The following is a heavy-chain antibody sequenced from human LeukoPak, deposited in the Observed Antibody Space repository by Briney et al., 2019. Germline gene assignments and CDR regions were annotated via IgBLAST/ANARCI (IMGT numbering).Heavy chain of an antibody. J-gene: IGHJ4*02. CDR2: ISAYNGNT. D-gene: IGHD5-12*01. Sequence: ASVKVSCKASGYTFTSYGINWVRQAPGQGLEWMGRISAYNGNTNYAQKLQGRVTMTTDTSTSTAYMELRSLRSDDTAVYYCARDDALVATRSFDYWGQGTLVTVSS. V-gene: IGHV1-18*01. CDR1: GYTFTSYG. CDR3: ARDDALVATRSFDY.